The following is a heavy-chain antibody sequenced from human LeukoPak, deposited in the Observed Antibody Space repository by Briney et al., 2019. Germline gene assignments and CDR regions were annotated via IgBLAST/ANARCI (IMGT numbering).Heavy chain of an antibody. V-gene: IGHV3-15*01. Sequence: GGSLRLSCAASGFXFSNAWMNWVRQAPGKGLEWVGRIKSKTGGGTTDYAAPVKGRFTISRDDSKNTLYLQMNSLKTEDTAVYYCTTSYGGFFDYWGQGTLVTVSS. CDR1: GFXFSNAW. D-gene: IGHD4-23*01. CDR2: IKSKTGGGTT. J-gene: IGHJ4*02. CDR3: TTSYGGFFDY.